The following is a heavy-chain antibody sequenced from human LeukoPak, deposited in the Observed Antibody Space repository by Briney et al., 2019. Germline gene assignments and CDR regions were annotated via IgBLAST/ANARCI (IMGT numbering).Heavy chain of an antibody. D-gene: IGHD2-2*01. CDR3: VSFYETN. J-gene: IGHJ4*02. V-gene: IGHV3-74*01. CDR1: GNYW. CDR2: VNSDGSWT. Sequence: GGSLRLSCAASGNYWMHWVRQAPGKGLVWVSHVNSDGSWTSHADSVKGRFTISKDNAKNTVYLQMNNLRTDDTAVYYCVSFYETNWGRGTLVTVSS.